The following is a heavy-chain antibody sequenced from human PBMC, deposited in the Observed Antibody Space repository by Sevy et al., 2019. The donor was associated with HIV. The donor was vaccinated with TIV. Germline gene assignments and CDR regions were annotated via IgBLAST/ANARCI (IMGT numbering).Heavy chain of an antibody. V-gene: IGHV3-30-3*01. D-gene: IGHD6-19*01. CDR3: ARESSGWYGVGYYGMDV. Sequence: GGSLRLSCAASGFTFSSYAMHWVRQAPGKGLEWVAVISYDGSNKYYADSVKGRFTISRDNSKNTLYLQMNSRRAEDTAVYYCARESSGWYGVGYYGMDVWGQGTTVTVSS. CDR1: GFTFSSYA. J-gene: IGHJ6*02. CDR2: ISYDGSNK.